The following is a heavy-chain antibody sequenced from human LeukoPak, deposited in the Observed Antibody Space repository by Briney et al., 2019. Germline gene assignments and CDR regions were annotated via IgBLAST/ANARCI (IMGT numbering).Heavy chain of an antibody. CDR1: GYTFTGYY. J-gene: IGHJ6*02. Sequence: SVKVSCKASGYTFTGYYMHWVRQAPGQGLEWMGWINPNSGGTNYAQKFQGRVAMTRDTSISTAYMELSRLRSDDTAVYYCAGDRVGNYYYGMHVWGQGTTVTVSS. D-gene: IGHD2-15*01. CDR3: AGDRVGNYYYGMHV. CDR2: INPNSGGT. V-gene: IGHV1-2*02.